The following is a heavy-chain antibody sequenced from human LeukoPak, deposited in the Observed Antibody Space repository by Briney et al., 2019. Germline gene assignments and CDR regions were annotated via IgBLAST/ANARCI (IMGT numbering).Heavy chain of an antibody. CDR3: ARDTPTVTTFGAFDI. Sequence: GGSLTLSCAASGFTFDDYGMSWVRQAPGKGLEWVSGINWNGGSTGYADSVKGRFTISRDNAKNSLYLQMNSLRAEDTALYYCARDTPTVTTFGAFDIWGQGTMVTVSS. D-gene: IGHD4-17*01. J-gene: IGHJ3*02. V-gene: IGHV3-20*04. CDR2: INWNGGST. CDR1: GFTFDDYG.